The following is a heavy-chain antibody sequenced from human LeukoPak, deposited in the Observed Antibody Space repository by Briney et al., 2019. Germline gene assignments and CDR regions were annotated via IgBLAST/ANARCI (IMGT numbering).Heavy chain of an antibody. J-gene: IGHJ5*02. V-gene: IGHV4-34*01. CDR1: GGSFSGYY. Sequence: PETLSLTCAVYGGSFSGYYWSWIRQPPGKGLEWIGEINHSGSTNYNPSLKSRVTISVDTSKNQFSLKLSSVTAADTAVYYCARRGDWFDPWGQGTLVTVSS. CDR3: ARRGDWFDP. D-gene: IGHD3-16*01. CDR2: INHSGST.